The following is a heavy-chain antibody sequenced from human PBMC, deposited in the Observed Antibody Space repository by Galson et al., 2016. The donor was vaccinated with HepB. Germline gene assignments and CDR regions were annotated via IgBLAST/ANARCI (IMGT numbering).Heavy chain of an antibody. V-gene: IGHV5-51*01. D-gene: IGHD4-17*01. Sequence: QSGAEVKKPGESLKISCKGSRHIFVNHWIAWVRQMPGKGLEWMGIIYPGDSDVRYSPSFQGQVTISADKSINTAYLHWSSLKGSDSAMYFCARQGYGDYELGWAFEMWGQGTKVTVSS. CDR1: RHIFVNHW. J-gene: IGHJ3*02. CDR2: IYPGDSDV. CDR3: ARQGYGDYELGWAFEM.